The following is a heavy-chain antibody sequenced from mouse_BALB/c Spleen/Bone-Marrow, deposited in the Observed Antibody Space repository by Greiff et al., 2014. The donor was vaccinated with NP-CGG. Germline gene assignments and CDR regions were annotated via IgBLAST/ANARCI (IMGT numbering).Heavy chain of an antibody. Sequence: EVQRVESGAELVKPGASVKLSCTASGFNIKDTYMHWVKQRPEQGLGWIGRIDPANGNTKYDPKFQGKATITADTSSNTAYLQLSSLTSEDTAVYYCAYGSSYDYFDYWGQGTTLTVSS. CDR3: AYGSSYDYFDY. V-gene: IGHV14-3*02. D-gene: IGHD1-1*01. J-gene: IGHJ2*01. CDR2: IDPANGNT. CDR1: GFNIKDTY.